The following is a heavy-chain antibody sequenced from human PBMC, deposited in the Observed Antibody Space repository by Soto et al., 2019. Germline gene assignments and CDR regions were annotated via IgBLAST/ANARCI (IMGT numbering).Heavy chain of an antibody. CDR2: IYYSGST. CDR3: VRKTHFAPAIDY. V-gene: IGHV4-30-4*01. D-gene: IGHD2-15*01. CDR1: AGSISSGDYY. J-gene: IGHJ4*02. Sequence: SETLSLTCTVSAGSISSGDYYWSWIRQPPGKGLEWIGYIYYSGSTYYNPSLKSRVTISVDTSKNQFSLKLSSVTAADTAVYYCVRKTHFAPAIDYWGQGTLVTASS.